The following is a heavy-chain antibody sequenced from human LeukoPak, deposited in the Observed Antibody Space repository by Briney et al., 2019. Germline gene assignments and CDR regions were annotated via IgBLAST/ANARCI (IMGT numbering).Heavy chain of an antibody. CDR3: ARFWSGYYTGCMDV. Sequence: GASVKVSCKASGYTFTSYGISWVRQAPGQGLAWMGWISAYNGNTNYARKLQGRVTMTTDTSTSTAYMELRSLRSDDTAVYYCARFWSGYYTGCMDVWGQGTTVTVSS. J-gene: IGHJ6*02. V-gene: IGHV1-18*01. D-gene: IGHD3-3*01. CDR1: GYTFTSYG. CDR2: ISAYNGNT.